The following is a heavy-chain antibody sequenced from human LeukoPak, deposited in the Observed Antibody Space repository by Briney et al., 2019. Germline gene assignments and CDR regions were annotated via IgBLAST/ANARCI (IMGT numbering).Heavy chain of an antibody. D-gene: IGHD3-9*01. CDR3: ARGGSYYDILTGYYPIDY. CDR2: IYYSGST. J-gene: IGHJ4*02. Sequence: PSETLSHTCTVSGGSISSYYWSWIRQPPGKGLEWIGYIYYSGSTNYNPSLKSRVTISVDTSKNQFSLKLSSVTAADTAVYYCARGGSYYDILTGYYPIDYWGQGTLVTVYS. V-gene: IGHV4-59*01. CDR1: GGSISSYY.